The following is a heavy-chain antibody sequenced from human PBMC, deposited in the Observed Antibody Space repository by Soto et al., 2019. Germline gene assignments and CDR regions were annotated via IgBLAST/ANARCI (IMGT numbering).Heavy chain of an antibody. CDR2: ISYDGSNK. CDR3: AKVSYYDSSGSLDAFDI. J-gene: IGHJ3*02. D-gene: IGHD3-22*01. V-gene: IGHV3-30*18. Sequence: PGGSLRLSCAASGFTFSSYGMHWVRQAPGKGLEWVAVISYDGSNKYYADSVKGRFTISRDNSKSTLYLQMNSLRAEDTAVYYCAKVSYYDSSGSLDAFDIWGQGTMVTVSS. CDR1: GFTFSSYG.